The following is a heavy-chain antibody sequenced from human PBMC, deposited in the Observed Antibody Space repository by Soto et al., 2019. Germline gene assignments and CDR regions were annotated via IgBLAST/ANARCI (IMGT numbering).Heavy chain of an antibody. CDR1: GFTFSSYA. J-gene: IGHJ6*02. Sequence: PGGSLRLTCAASGFTFSSYAMSWVRQAPGKGLEWVSAISGSGGSTYYADSVKGRFTISRDNSKNTLYLQMNSLRAEDTAVYYCAKSGYSGYDFAYYYYGMDVWGQGTTVTVSS. D-gene: IGHD5-12*01. CDR2: ISGSGGST. V-gene: IGHV3-23*01. CDR3: AKSGYSGYDFAYYYYGMDV.